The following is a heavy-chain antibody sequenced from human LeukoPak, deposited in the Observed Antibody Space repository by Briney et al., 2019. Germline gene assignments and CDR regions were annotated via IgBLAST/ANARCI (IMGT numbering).Heavy chain of an antibody. CDR1: GFTFSSYE. V-gene: IGHV3-48*03. CDR3: ARGYSIGGLTWDY. J-gene: IGHJ4*02. CDR2: ISSSGSTI. D-gene: IGHD2-15*01. Sequence: GRSLRLSCAASGFTFSSYEMNWVRQAPGKGLEWVSYISSSGSTIYYADSVKGRFTISRDNAKNSLYLQMNSLRAEDTAVYYCARGYSIGGLTWDYWGQGTLVTASS.